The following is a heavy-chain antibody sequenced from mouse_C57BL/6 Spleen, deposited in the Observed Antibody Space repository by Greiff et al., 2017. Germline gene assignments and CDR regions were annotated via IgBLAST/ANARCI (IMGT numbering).Heavy chain of an antibody. V-gene: IGHV1-82*01. Sequence: VQLQESGPELVKPGASVKISCKASGYAFSSSWMNWVKQRPGKGLEWIGRIYPGDGDTNYNGKFKGKATLTADKSSSTAYMQLSSLTSEDSAVYFCARHYGSSSYYAMDYWGQGTSVTVSS. D-gene: IGHD1-1*01. CDR2: IYPGDGDT. CDR1: GYAFSSSW. CDR3: ARHYGSSSYYAMDY. J-gene: IGHJ4*01.